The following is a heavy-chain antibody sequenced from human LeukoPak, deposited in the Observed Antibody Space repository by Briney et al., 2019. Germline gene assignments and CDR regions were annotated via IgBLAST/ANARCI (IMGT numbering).Heavy chain of an antibody. CDR2: ISGNAHST. CDR3: ATDLRTPSA. V-gene: IGHV3-23*01. Sequence: GGSLRLSCAASGFTFRTSAMSWVRQAPGKGLEWVASISGNAHSTYYADSVKGRFTISRDNSKNTLYLQMNSLRAEDTAVYYCATDLRTPSAWGQGALVTVS. D-gene: IGHD1-1*01. J-gene: IGHJ5*02. CDR1: GFTFRTSA.